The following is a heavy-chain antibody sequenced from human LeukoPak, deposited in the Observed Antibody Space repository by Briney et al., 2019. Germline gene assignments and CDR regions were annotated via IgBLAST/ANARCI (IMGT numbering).Heavy chain of an antibody. CDR2: MNPNSGNK. CDR3: ARDNSVEDTAWWFNP. V-gene: IGHV1-8*01. D-gene: IGHD4-23*01. CDR1: GYTFTSYD. J-gene: IGHJ5*02. Sequence: SVKVSCKASGYTFTSYDINWVRQATGQGLEWMGWMNPNSGNKGYAQKFQGRVTMTRDMSTSTDYMELSSLRSEDTAVYYCARDNSVEDTAWWFNPWGQGTLVTVSS.